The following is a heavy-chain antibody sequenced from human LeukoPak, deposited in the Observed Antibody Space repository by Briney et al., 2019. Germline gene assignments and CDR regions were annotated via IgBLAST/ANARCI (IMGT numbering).Heavy chain of an antibody. Sequence: SETLSLTCTVSGGSISSSSFDWGWVRQPPGRGLEWIGSISYTGSTFYVPSLKSRLTTSVDTSKNHFSLRLTSVTAADTALYYCARHRPNSSGYYPFDYWGQGTLVTVSS. D-gene: IGHD3-22*01. J-gene: IGHJ4*02. CDR3: ARHRPNSSGYYPFDY. CDR2: ISYTGST. V-gene: IGHV4-39*01. CDR1: GGSISSSSFD.